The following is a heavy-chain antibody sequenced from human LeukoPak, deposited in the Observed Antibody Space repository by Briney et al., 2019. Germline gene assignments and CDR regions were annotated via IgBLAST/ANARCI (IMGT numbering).Heavy chain of an antibody. J-gene: IGHJ6*03. CDR1: GGSISSYY. Sequence: SETLSLTCTASGGSISSYYWSWIRQPPGKGLEWIGYIYYSGSTNYNPSLKSRVTISVDRSKNQFSLRLSSVTAADTAVYYCARRKPSYYYYMDVWGKGTTVTVSS. V-gene: IGHV4-59*12. CDR2: IYYSGST. CDR3: ARRKPSYYYYMDV.